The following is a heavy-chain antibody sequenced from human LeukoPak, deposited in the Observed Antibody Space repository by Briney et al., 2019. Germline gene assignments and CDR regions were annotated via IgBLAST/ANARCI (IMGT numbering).Heavy chain of an antibody. CDR2: ISYDGSNK. CDR1: GFTFSSYA. J-gene: IGHJ3*02. CDR3: ARVGTTRGIAARRKGIENAFDI. D-gene: IGHD6-6*01. Sequence: TGGSLRLSCAASGFTFSSYAMPWVRQAPGKGLEWVAVISYDGSNKYYADSVKGRFTISRDNSKNTLYLQMNSLRAEDTAVYYCARVGTTRGIAARRKGIENAFDIWGQGTMVTVSS. V-gene: IGHV3-30-3*01.